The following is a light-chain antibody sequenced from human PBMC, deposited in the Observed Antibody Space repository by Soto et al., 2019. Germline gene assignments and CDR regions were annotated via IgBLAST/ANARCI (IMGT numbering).Light chain of an antibody. CDR2: DAS. V-gene: IGKV3-11*01. J-gene: IGKJ1*01. CDR1: QSVNRY. Sequence: EIVLTQSPATLSVSPGERGTLSCWASQSVNRYLVWYQQKPGQAPRLLMYDASKRATGIPARFSGSGSGTDFTLTISSLEPEDFAVYYCQQRDIWPWTFGQGTKVDIK. CDR3: QQRDIWPWT.